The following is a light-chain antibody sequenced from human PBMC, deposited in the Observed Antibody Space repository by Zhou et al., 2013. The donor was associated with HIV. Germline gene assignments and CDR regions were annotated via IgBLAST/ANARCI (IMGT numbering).Light chain of an antibody. CDR3: QQYNDRPPWT. V-gene: IGKV3-15*01. CDR2: GAS. Sequence: DIVMTQSPATLSVSPGERATLSCRASQSVSSNLAWYQQKPGQAPRLLIRGASARATGIPDRFSGSGSGTEFTLTISSLQSEDSAVYYCQQYNDRPPWTFGQGTKVEIK. J-gene: IGKJ1*01. CDR1: QSVSSN.